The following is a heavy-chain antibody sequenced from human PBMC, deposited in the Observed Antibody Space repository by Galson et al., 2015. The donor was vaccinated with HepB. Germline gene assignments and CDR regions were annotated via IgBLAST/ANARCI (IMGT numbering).Heavy chain of an antibody. D-gene: IGHD3-22*01. V-gene: IGHV3-11*04. J-gene: IGHJ4*02. CDR3: ARAQISMILGYFDY. CDR1: GFILSDYY. CDR2: ISSSGSTI. Sequence: SLRLSCAASGFILSDYYMSWIRQAPGKGLEWVSYISSSGSTIYYADSVKGRLIISRDDAKSTLYLQMNSLRAEDTAVYYCARAQISMILGYFDYWGQGTLVTVSS.